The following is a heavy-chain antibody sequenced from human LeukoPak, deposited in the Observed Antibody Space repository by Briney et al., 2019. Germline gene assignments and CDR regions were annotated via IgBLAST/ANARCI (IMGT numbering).Heavy chain of an antibody. CDR2: IYHSGST. CDR3: AGGSGITMVRGVPVFDY. Sequence: SETLSLTCAVSGGSISSGGYSWSWIRQPPGKGLEWIGYIYHSGSTYYNPSLKSRVAISVDRSKNQFSLKLSSVTAADTAVYYCAGGSGITMVRGVPVFDYWGQGTLVTVSS. V-gene: IGHV4-30-2*01. D-gene: IGHD3-10*01. J-gene: IGHJ4*02. CDR1: GGSISSGGYS.